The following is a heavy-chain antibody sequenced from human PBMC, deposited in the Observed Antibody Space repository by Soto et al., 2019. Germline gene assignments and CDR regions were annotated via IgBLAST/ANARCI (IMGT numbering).Heavy chain of an antibody. D-gene: IGHD3-10*01. J-gene: IGHJ4*02. V-gene: IGHV4-59*08. Sequence: QVQLQESGPGLVKPSETLSLTCSVSAGSISGYYWSWIRQPPGKGLEWIGYTRYSESTSSNPSLMSRLILSVDTSNNQFSLKLSSVTAADTAVYYCARHDLRGGAYDSWGQGTLVTVSS. CDR2: TRYSEST. CDR3: ARHDLRGGAYDS. CDR1: AGSISGYY.